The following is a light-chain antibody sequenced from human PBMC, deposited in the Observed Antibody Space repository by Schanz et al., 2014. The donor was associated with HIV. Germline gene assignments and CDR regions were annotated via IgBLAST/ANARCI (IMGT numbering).Light chain of an antibody. CDR1: SSDVGGYNY. Sequence: QSALTQPASVSGSPGQSIAISCTGTSSDVGGYNYVSWYQQHPNKAPKLIIYDVNNRPSGVSNRFSGSKSGNTASLTISGLQAEDEADYYCQSFDGSLSGNVVFGGGTKLTVL. CDR3: QSFDGSLSGNVV. V-gene: IGLV2-14*03. J-gene: IGLJ2*01. CDR2: DVN.